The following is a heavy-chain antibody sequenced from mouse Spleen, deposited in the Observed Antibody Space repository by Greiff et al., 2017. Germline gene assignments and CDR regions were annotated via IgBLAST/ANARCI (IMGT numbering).Heavy chain of an antibody. CDR3: ARHYDSLMDY. CDR2: ISSGGSYT. D-gene: IGHD2-4*01. CDR1: GFTFSSYG. Sequence: EVKLVESGGDLVKPGGSLKLSCAASGFTFSSYGMSWVRQTPDKRLEWVATISSGGSYTYYPDSVKGRFTISRDNAKNTLYLQMSSLKSEDTAMYYCARHYDSLMDYWGQGTSVTVSS. V-gene: IGHV5-6*01. J-gene: IGHJ4*01.